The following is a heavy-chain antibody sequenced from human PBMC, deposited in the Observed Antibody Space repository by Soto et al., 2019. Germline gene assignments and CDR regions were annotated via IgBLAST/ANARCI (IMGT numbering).Heavy chain of an antibody. V-gene: IGHV1-18*01. J-gene: IGHJ4*02. CDR1: GYTFTSYG. Sequence: QVQLVQSGAEVKKPEASVKVSCTASGYTFTSYGISWVRQAPGQGLEWMGWISAYNGNTNYAQKVQSRVTMTTDTSTSTAYMELRSLRSADTAVYYWAREYYYGSGPWYWGQGTLVTGSS. CDR2: ISAYNGNT. D-gene: IGHD3-10*01. CDR3: AREYYYGSGPWY.